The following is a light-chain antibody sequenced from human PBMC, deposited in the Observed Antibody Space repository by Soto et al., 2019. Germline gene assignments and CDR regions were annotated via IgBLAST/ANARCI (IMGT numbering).Light chain of an antibody. Sequence: EIVLTQSPATLYLSQGDRATLSCRASQRVSSYLAWYQQKPGQAPRLLIYDASNRATGIPARLSGSGSGTDFTLPISSLEPEDFAVYYCQQRSKWPPFTFGQGTRLEIK. CDR2: DAS. V-gene: IGKV3-11*01. CDR3: QQRSKWPPFT. CDR1: QRVSSY. J-gene: IGKJ5*01.